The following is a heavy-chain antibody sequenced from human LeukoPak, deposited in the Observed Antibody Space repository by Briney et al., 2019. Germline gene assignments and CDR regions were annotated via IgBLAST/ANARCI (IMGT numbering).Heavy chain of an antibody. CDR1: GFTFSSYE. V-gene: IGHV3-48*03. CDR2: ISSSGSTI. D-gene: IGHD3-9*01. J-gene: IGHJ4*02. Sequence: GGSLRLSCAASGFTFSSYEMNWVRQAPGKGLEWVSYISSSGSTIYYADSVKGQFTISRDNAKNSLYLQMNSLRAEDMALYYCAKDSAGYLKARGYFDYWGQGTLVTVSS. CDR3: AKDSAGYLKARGYFDY.